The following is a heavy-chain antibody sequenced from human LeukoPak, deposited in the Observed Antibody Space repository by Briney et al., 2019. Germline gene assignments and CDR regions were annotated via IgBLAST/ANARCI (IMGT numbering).Heavy chain of an antibody. D-gene: IGHD2-15*01. V-gene: IGHV3-74*01. CDR1: GFTFSSCR. Sequence: GGSLRLSCAASGFTFSSCRRHWVRQAPGKGLVWVSRIDRDGGNTAYADSVKGRFTISRDNAKKTLYLEMNSLRAEDTAVYYCHAIELGGGTKFDFWGQGTLVTVSS. J-gene: IGHJ4*02. CDR2: IDRDGGNT. CDR3: HAIELGGGTKFDF.